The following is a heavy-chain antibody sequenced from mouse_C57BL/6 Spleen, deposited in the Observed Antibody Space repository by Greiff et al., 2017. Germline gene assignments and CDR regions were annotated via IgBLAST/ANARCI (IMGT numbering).Heavy chain of an antibody. CDR3: ARGSGTSPYWYFEV. Sequence: VQLQQSGAELVRPGSSVKLSCKASGYTFTSYWMHWVKQRPIQGLEWIGNIDPSDSETHSNQKFKDKATLTVDKSSSTAYMQLSSLTSEESAVYYCARGSGTSPYWYFEVWGTGTTVTVSS. V-gene: IGHV1-52*01. CDR1: GYTFTSYW. CDR2: IDPSDSET. D-gene: IGHD4-1*01. J-gene: IGHJ1*03.